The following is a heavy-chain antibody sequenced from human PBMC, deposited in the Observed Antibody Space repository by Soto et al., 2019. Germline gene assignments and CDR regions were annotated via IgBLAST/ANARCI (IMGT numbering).Heavy chain of an antibody. Sequence: AAETLSLTCSVPGGSISGSYWSSILQSPGKGLEWLGYVYYTGSTNYSHSLRSRVSISVDTSKNEFSMRLSSVTAADTAVYFCARSVAVPGEHIDYWGQGTKVTVSS. CDR2: VYYTGST. J-gene: IGHJ4*02. V-gene: IGHV4-59*01. D-gene: IGHD6-19*01. CDR3: ARSVAVPGEHIDY. CDR1: GGSISGSY.